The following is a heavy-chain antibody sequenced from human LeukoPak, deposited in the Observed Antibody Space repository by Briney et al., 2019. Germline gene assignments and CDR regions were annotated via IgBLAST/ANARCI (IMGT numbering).Heavy chain of an antibody. D-gene: IGHD3-16*01. CDR3: ARAKILQGDYYYGMDV. V-gene: IGHV3-21*05. Sequence: PGGSLRLSCAASGFTFSSYAMSWVRQAPGKGLEWVSHIRSNGDDIRYADFVEGRFTISRDDAKNSLFLQMNSLRAEDTAVYYCARAKILQGDYYYGMDVWAQGTTVTVSS. J-gene: IGHJ6*02. CDR1: GFTFSSYA. CDR2: IRSNGDDI.